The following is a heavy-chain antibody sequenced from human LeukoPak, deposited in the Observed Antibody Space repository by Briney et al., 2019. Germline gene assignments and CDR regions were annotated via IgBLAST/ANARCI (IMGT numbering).Heavy chain of an antibody. CDR3: ARQYYDALSGFYTADFYFDL. Sequence: GGSLRLSCAASGFTVSSNYMSWVRQAPGKGLEWVSVIYSGGSTYYADSVKGRFTISRDNAKNSLYLQVNSLRAEDTAVYYCARQYYDALSGFYTADFYFDLWGQGTQVTVSS. D-gene: IGHD3-3*01. CDR1: GFTVSSNY. V-gene: IGHV3-66*04. J-gene: IGHJ4*02. CDR2: IYSGGST.